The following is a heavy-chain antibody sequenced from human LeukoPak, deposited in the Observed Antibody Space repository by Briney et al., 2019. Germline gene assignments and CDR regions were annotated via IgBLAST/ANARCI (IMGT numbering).Heavy chain of an antibody. D-gene: IGHD6-6*01. CDR2: IIPIFGTA. CDR3: ARDWRIAARPADAFDI. J-gene: IGHJ3*02. CDR1: GGTFSSYA. V-gene: IGHV1-69*13. Sequence: ASVKVSCKASGGTFSSYAISWVRQAPGQGLEWMGGIIPIFGTANYAQKFQGRVTITADESTSTAYMELSSLRSEDTAVYYCARDWRIAARPADAFDIWGQGTMVTVSS.